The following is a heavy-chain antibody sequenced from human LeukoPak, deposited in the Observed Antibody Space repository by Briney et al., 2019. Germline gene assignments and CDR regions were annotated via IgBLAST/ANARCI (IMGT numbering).Heavy chain of an antibody. Sequence: GGSLRLSCAASGFTFSSYGMHWVRQAPGKGLEWVAVISYDGSNKYYADSVKGRFTISRDNSKDTLYLQMNSLRAEDTAVYYCAKDLNPYSSSWYFAFDIWGQGAMVPVSS. CDR3: AKDLNPYSSSWYFAFDI. CDR1: GFTFSSYG. D-gene: IGHD6-13*01. CDR2: ISYDGSNK. V-gene: IGHV3-30*18. J-gene: IGHJ3*02.